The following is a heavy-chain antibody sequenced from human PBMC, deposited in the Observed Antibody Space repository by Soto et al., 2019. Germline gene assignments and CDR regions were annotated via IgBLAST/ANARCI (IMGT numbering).Heavy chain of an antibody. D-gene: IGHD4-17*01. CDR3: ARDPGDGDPDYYYDYYMDV. CDR1: GFTFSSYG. V-gene: IGHV3-33*01. Sequence: QVQLVESGGGVVQPGRSLRLSCAASGFTFSSYGMHWVRQAPGKGLEWVAVIWYDGSNKYYADSVKGRFTISRDNSKNTLYLQMNSLRAEDTAVYYCARDPGDGDPDYYYDYYMDVWGKGTTVTVSS. CDR2: IWYDGSNK. J-gene: IGHJ6*03.